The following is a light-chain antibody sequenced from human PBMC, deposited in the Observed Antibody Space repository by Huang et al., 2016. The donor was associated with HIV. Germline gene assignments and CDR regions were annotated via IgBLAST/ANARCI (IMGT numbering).Light chain of an antibody. Sequence: DIHMTQSPSSLSASVGDRVTISCQASQDIGKYLNWYQQKPGQAPKLLIFDASNLETGVPSRFSGSGSGTDFTFTINTLQPEDIATYYCQHYDSLPPWTFGQGTRVEI. J-gene: IGKJ1*01. V-gene: IGKV1-33*01. CDR2: DAS. CDR1: QDIGKY. CDR3: QHYDSLPPWT.